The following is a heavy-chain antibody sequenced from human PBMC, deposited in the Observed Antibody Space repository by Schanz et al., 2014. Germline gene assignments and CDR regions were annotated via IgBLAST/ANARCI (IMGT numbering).Heavy chain of an antibody. Sequence: EGQLAESGGGLVQPGGSQRLSCAVSGFTVSSNHMSWVRQAPGKGLEWVSVIYSGIGAYYADSVKDRFTVSRDNSKNTVYLQMNRLRAEDTAVYYCARVHHYDPSGWGYFDYWGQGALVTVPS. CDR1: GFTVSSNH. CDR3: ARVHHYDPSGWGYFDY. V-gene: IGHV3-66*01. J-gene: IGHJ4*02. D-gene: IGHD3-22*01. CDR2: IYSGIGA.